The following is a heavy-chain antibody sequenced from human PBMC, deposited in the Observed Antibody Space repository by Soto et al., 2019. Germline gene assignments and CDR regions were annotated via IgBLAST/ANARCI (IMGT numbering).Heavy chain of an antibody. Sequence: GXSVKVSFNASGYTFTSYDINLVRHSTGQGLEWMGWMNPNSGNTGYAQKFQGRVTMTRNTSISTAYMELSSLRSEDTDVYYCARSTVTGLYYYYYYYMDVWGKGTTVTVSS. D-gene: IGHD4-4*01. V-gene: IGHV1-8*01. CDR3: ARSTVTGLYYYYYYYMDV. CDR1: GYTFTSYD. J-gene: IGHJ6*03. CDR2: MNPNSGNT.